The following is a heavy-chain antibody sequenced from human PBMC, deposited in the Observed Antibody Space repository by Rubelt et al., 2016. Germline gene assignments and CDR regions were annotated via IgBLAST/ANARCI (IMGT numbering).Heavy chain of an antibody. Sequence: QVQLVQSGAEVKKPGASVKVSCKASGYTFTSYDINWVRQATGQGLEWMGWMNPNSGNTGYAQKFQGRVTMTRNTSISTAYMELSSLRSEDTAVYYCARGKWPRGTQWLVQGRDYYYGMDVWGQGTTVTVSS. CDR3: ARGKWPRGTQWLVQGRDYYYGMDV. CDR2: MNPNSGNT. D-gene: IGHD6-19*01. J-gene: IGHJ6*02. CDR1: GYTFTSYD. V-gene: IGHV1-8*01.